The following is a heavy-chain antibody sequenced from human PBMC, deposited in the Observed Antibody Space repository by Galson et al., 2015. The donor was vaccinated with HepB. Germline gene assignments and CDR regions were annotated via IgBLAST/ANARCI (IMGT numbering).Heavy chain of an antibody. CDR1: GGTFSSYA. D-gene: IGHD5-18*01. CDR2: IIPIFGTA. J-gene: IGHJ3*02. CDR3: ARDHSYGYGEDAFDI. Sequence: SVKVSCKASGGTFSSYAISWVRQAPGQGLEWMGGIIPIFGTADYAQKFQGRVTITADESTSTAYMELSSLRSEDTAVYYCARDHSYGYGEDAFDIWGQGTMVTVSS. V-gene: IGHV1-69*13.